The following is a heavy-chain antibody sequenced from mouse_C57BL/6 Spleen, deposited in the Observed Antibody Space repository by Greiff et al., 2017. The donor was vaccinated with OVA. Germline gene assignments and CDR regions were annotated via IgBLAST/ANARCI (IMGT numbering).Heavy chain of an antibody. CDR2: IYPGSGNT. Sequence: SGYTFTDYYINWVKQRPGQGLEWIARIYPGSGNTYYNEKFKGKATLTAEKSSSTAYMQLSSLTSEDSAVYFCARSPDYYGSSYDAMDYWGQGTSVTVSS. CDR3: ARSPDYYGSSYDAMDY. V-gene: IGHV1-76*01. D-gene: IGHD1-1*01. J-gene: IGHJ4*01. CDR1: GYTFTDYY.